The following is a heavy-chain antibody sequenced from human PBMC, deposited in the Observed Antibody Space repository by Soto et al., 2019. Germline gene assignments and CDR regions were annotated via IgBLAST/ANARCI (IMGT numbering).Heavy chain of an antibody. J-gene: IGHJ6*03. V-gene: IGHV3-48*01. Sequence: GGSLRLSCAASGFTFSSYSMNWVRQAPGKGLEWVSYISSSSSTIYYADSVKGRFTISRDNAKNSLYLQMNSLRAEDTAVYYCARSGGSSRPSDYELDDYYYYYMDVWGKGTTVTVSS. D-gene: IGHD6-13*01. CDR1: GFTFSSYS. CDR3: ARSGGSSRPSDYELDDYYYYYMDV. CDR2: ISSSSSTI.